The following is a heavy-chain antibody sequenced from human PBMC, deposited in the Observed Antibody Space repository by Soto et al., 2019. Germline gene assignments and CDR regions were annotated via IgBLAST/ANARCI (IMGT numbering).Heavy chain of an antibody. D-gene: IGHD1-26*01. CDR1: GGSVSSGSYY. J-gene: IGHJ6*02. CDR3: ARDFVPVGATTYYYGMDV. V-gene: IGHV4-61*01. CDR2: IYYSGST. Sequence: SETLSLTCTVSGGSVSSGSYYWSWIRQPPGKGLEWIGYIYYSGSTNYNPSLKSRVTISVDTSKTQFSLKLSSVTAADTAVYYCARDFVPVGATTYYYGMDVWGQGTTVTVSS.